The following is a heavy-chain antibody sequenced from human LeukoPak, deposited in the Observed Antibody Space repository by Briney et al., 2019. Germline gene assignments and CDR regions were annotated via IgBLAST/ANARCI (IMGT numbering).Heavy chain of an antibody. CDR3: ASHYYGSGSYPFDY. V-gene: IGHV1-2*02. Sequence: ASVKVSCKAPGYTFTGYYMHWVRQAPGQGLEWMGWINPNSGGTNYAQKFQGRVTMTRDTSISTAYMELSRLRSDDTAVYYCASHYYGSGSYPFDYWGQGTLVTVSS. D-gene: IGHD3-10*01. CDR2: INPNSGGT. J-gene: IGHJ4*02. CDR1: GYTFTGYY.